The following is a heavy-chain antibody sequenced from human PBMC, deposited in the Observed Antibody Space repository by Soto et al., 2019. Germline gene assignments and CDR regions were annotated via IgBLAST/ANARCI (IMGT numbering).Heavy chain of an antibody. CDR2: IWYDGSNK. Sequence: QVQLGEAGGGVGQPGRSLRLSCAASGFTFSSYGMHWVRQAPGKGLEWVAVIWYDGSNKYYADSVKGRFTISRDNSKNTLYLQMNSLGAEDTAVYYCARIPQIAVAGTRFGYFDLWGRGTLVTVSS. CDR3: ARIPQIAVAGTRFGYFDL. V-gene: IGHV3-33*01. CDR1: GFTFSSYG. J-gene: IGHJ2*01. D-gene: IGHD6-19*01.